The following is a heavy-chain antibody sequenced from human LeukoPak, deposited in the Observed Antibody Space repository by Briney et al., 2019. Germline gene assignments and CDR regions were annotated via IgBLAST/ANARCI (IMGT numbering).Heavy chain of an antibody. CDR3: ARVGGSGGLEYFQH. D-gene: IGHD2-15*01. CDR1: GGTFSSYA. V-gene: IGHV1-69*01. Sequence: SVKVSCKXSGGTFSSYAISWVRQAPGQGLEWMGGIIPIFGTANYAQKFQGRVTITADESTSTAYMELSSLRSEDTAVYYCARVGGSGGLEYFQHWGQGTLVTVSS. CDR2: IIPIFGTA. J-gene: IGHJ1*01.